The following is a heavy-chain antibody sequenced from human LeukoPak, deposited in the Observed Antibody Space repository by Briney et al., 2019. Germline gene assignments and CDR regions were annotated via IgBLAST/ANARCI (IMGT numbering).Heavy chain of an antibody. J-gene: IGHJ4*02. D-gene: IGHD2-15*01. V-gene: IGHV4-59*01. CDR2: IEYNGST. CDR3: ARGGTMTVVARPNYFFDY. CDR1: GASISSYY. Sequence: SETLSLTCTVSGASISSYYWNWIRHPPGKGLEWMGYIEYNGSTNYNPSLKSRVTIAIDTSKNQFSLKLSSVTAADTAVYYCARGGTMTVVARPNYFFDYWGQGILATVSS.